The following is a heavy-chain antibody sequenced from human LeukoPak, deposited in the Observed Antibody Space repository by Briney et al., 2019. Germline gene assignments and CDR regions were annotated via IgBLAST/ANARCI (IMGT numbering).Heavy chain of an antibody. J-gene: IGHJ4*02. V-gene: IGHV3-30*18. Sequence: PGRSLRLSCAASGFTFSTYGMHWVRQAPGRGLEWVAVISYDGSNKYYADSVKGRFTISRDNSKNTLYLRMNSLGAEDTAVYYCAKVFFSGSYYAASDYWGQGTLVTVSS. CDR3: AKVFFSGSYYAASDY. CDR2: ISYDGSNK. CDR1: GFTFSTYG. D-gene: IGHD1-26*01.